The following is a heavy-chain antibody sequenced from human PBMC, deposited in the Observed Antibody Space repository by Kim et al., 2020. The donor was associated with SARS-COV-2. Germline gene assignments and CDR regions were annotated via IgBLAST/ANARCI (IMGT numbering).Heavy chain of an antibody. CDR2: ISSNTSTI. V-gene: IGHV3-48*02. D-gene: IGHD1-26*01. J-gene: IGHJ6*02. CDR1: GFTFSSYG. Sequence: GGSLRLSCAASGFTFSSYGMNWVRQAPGKGLEWVSYISSNTSTIYYADSVKGRFTISRDNAKNSLYLQMNSLRDEDTAVYYCASVLLLGPRYYGLDARG. CDR3: ASVLLLGPRYYGLDA.